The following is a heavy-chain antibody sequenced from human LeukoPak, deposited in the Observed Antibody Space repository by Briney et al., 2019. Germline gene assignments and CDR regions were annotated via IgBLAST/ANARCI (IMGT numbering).Heavy chain of an antibody. D-gene: IGHD7-27*01. Sequence: GASVKVSCKASGYTFTSYAVHWVRQAPGQSLEWMGWISAGYGNTKYSQKFQGRVTITRDTSASTAYMKLSSLRSEDTAVYYCARESAGDLYFDYWGQGTLVTVSS. J-gene: IGHJ4*02. CDR1: GYTFTSYA. CDR3: ARESAGDLYFDY. V-gene: IGHV1-3*01. CDR2: ISAGYGNT.